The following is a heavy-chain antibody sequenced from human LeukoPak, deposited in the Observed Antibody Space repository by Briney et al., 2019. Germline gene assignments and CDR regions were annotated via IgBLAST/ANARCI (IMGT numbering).Heavy chain of an antibody. J-gene: IGHJ1*01. CDR1: GFTFSSYS. D-gene: IGHD6-19*01. Sequence: GGSLRLSCAASGFTFSSYSMNWVRQAPGKGLEWVSYISSSSSTIYYADSVKGRFTISRDNAKNSLYLQMNSLRAEDTAVYYCASLPSGWYIVWGQGNLVTVSS. CDR2: ISSSSSTI. V-gene: IGHV3-48*04. CDR3: ASLPSGWYIV.